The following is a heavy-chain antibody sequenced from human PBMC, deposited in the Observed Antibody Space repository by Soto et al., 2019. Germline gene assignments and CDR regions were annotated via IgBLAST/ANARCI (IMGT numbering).Heavy chain of an antibody. V-gene: IGHV3-23*01. CDR3: AKDPYYYGSGSYSPFDY. CDR2: ISGSGGST. Sequence: GSLRLSCAASGFTFSSYAMSWVRQAPGKGLEWVSAISGSGGSTCYADSVKGRFTISRDNSKNTLYLQMNSLRAEDTAVYYCAKDPYYYGSGSYSPFDYWGQGTLVTVSS. J-gene: IGHJ4*02. D-gene: IGHD3-10*01. CDR1: GFTFSSYA.